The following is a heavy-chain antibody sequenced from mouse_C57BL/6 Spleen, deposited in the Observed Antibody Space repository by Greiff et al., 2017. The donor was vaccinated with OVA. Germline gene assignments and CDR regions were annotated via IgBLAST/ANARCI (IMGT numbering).Heavy chain of an antibody. J-gene: IGHJ2*01. CDR3: ARVGYYGTRTLDY. CDR2: IDPSDSYT. V-gene: IGHV1-50*01. D-gene: IGHD1-1*01. Sequence: QVQLQQPGAELVKPGASVKLSCKASGYTFTSYWMQWVKQRPGQGLEWIGEIDPSDSYTNYNQKFKGKATLTVDTSSSTAYMQLSSLTSEDSAVYYCARVGYYGTRTLDYWGQGTTPTVSS. CDR1: GYTFTSYW.